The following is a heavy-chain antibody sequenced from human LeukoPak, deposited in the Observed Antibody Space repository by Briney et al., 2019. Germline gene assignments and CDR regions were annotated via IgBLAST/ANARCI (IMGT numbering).Heavy chain of an antibody. D-gene: IGHD2-21*01. J-gene: IGHJ4*02. CDR1: GFTFTSYT. CDR3: ARKSLWFKYYDY. V-gene: IGHV3-30*01. CDR2: TSYDGGNR. Sequence: GGSLRLSCAASGFTFTSYTMHWVRQPPGQGLEWVAATSYDGGNRYYADYVKGRFTISRDNSNNTLFLQMKSLRPEHTAVYFCARKSLWFKYYDYWGQGIWVTVSS.